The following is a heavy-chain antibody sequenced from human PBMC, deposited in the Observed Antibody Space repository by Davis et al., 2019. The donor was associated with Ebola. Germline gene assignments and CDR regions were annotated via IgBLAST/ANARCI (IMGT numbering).Heavy chain of an antibody. J-gene: IGHJ4*02. V-gene: IGHV3-30*18. Sequence: PGGSLRLSCVASRFTFSSYGMHWVRQAPGKGLEWVAVISYDGSNKYYSDSVKGRFTISRDNSKNMLYLQMNSLRAEDSAVYYCAKDWADGYNLGLGGYWGQGTLVTVSS. CDR3: AKDWADGYNLGLGGY. CDR1: RFTFSSYG. D-gene: IGHD5-24*01. CDR2: ISYDGSNK.